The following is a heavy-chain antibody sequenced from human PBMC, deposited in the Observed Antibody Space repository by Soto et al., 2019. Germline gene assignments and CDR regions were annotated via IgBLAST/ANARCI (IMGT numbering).Heavy chain of an antibody. D-gene: IGHD6-19*01. V-gene: IGHV3-72*01. J-gene: IGHJ6*02. CDR1: GLIFSDYH. Sequence: EVQLVESGGGLVQPGGSLRLSCAASGLIFSDYHMDWVRQAPGKGLEWVGRIRRKANSYTTEYAASVKGRFTISRDDSKNSLYLQVNSLKSEDTAVYYCAMLDGWSGGSSGMDVWGQGTTVTVSS. CDR3: AMLDGWSGGSSGMDV. CDR2: IRRKANSYTT.